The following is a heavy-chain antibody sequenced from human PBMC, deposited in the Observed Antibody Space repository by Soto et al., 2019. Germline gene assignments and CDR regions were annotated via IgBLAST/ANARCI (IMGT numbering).Heavy chain of an antibody. CDR1: GGSISSYY. CDR2: IYYSGST. Sequence: QVQLQESGPGLVKPSETLSLTCTVSGGSISSYYWSWIRQPPGKGLEWIGNIYYSGSTNYNPSLKSRVTISVDTSKNQFALKLSSVTAADTAVYYCARDMVRGARGYYYYYMDVWGKGTTVTVSS. V-gene: IGHV4-59*01. D-gene: IGHD3-10*01. CDR3: ARDMVRGARGYYYYYMDV. J-gene: IGHJ6*03.